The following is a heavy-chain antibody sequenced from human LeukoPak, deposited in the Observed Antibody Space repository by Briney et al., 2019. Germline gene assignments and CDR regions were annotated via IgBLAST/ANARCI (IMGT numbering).Heavy chain of an antibody. CDR3: ARGVYTGVAGTDY. CDR1: GFTFSSYG. Sequence: GGSLRLSCAASGFTFSSYGMHWVRQAPGKGLEWVAVISYDGSNKYYADSVKGRFTISRDNSKNTLYLQMNSLRAEDTAVYYCARGVYTGVAGTDYWGQGILVTVST. CDR2: ISYDGSNK. D-gene: IGHD6-19*01. V-gene: IGHV3-30*03. J-gene: IGHJ4*02.